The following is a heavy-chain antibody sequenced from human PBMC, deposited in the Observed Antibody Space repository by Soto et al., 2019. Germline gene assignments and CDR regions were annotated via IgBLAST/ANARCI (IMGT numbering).Heavy chain of an antibody. CDR1: GISIDNYY. J-gene: IGHJ5*02. CDR3: VRDVGGSGWFAP. V-gene: IGHV4-4*07. CDR2: IYSSGTT. Sequence: SETLSLTCTVSGISIDNYYCSWIRQSAGKGREWIGRIYSSGTTNYNPSLKSRVTMSVGMSKSQFSLNVRSVTAADTAVYYCVRDVGGSGWFAPWGQGTLVTVSS.